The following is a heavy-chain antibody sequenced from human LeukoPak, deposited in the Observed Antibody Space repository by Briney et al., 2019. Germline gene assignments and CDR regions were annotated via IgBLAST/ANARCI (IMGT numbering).Heavy chain of an antibody. CDR1: GYTLTELS. CDR3: GREEKGGLFDY. Sequence: GASVKVSCKVSGYTLTELSMHWVRQAPGQGLEWMGNINPNTGGTNYPQKFRGRVTMTRDTSITTAYMDLSRLTSDDTAVYYCGREEKGGLFDYWDQGTLVTVSS. V-gene: IGHV1-2*02. D-gene: IGHD2-15*01. J-gene: IGHJ4*02. CDR2: INPNTGGT.